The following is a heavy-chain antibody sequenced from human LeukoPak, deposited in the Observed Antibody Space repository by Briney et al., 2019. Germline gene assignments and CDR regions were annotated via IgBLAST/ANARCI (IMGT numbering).Heavy chain of an antibody. D-gene: IGHD5-18*01. Sequence: GGSLRLSCAASGFTFKNYWMHWVRQAAGTGLVWVSRIDHDGSGTSYADSVKGRFTVSRDNAKSTLYLQMNTLRAEDTAVYYCVRDLPQTGYSYDYWGQGTLVTVSS. CDR1: GFTFKNYW. CDR3: VRDLPQTGYSYDY. CDR2: IDHDGSGT. J-gene: IGHJ4*02. V-gene: IGHV3-74*01.